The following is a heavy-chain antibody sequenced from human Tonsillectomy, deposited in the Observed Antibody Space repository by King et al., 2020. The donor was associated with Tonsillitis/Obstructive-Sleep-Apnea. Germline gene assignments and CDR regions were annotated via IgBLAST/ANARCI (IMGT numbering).Heavy chain of an antibody. CDR2: INHSGST. J-gene: IGHJ6*03. CDR3: ARGEIVAVPAANYYYYYIDA. CDR1: GGSFSGYY. D-gene: IGHD2-2*01. V-gene: IGHV4-34*01. Sequence: VQLQQWGAGLLKPSETLSLTCAVYGGSFSGYYWSWIRQPPGKGLEWIGEINHSGSTNYNPSLKSRVTISVDTSKNQFSLKLSSVTAADTAVYYCARGEIVAVPAANYYYYYIDAWGKGTTVTVSS.